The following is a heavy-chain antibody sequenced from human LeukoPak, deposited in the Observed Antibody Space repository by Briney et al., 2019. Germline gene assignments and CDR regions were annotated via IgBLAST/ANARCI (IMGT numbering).Heavy chain of an antibody. V-gene: IGHV3-53*04. CDR2: IYSGGTT. CDR3: ARVDTVMAYNFDL. CDR1: GFTVSTNC. J-gene: IGHJ4*02. D-gene: IGHD5-18*01. Sequence: GGSLRLSCAASGFTVSTNCMTWLRQAPGRGVEWVSTIYSGGTTYYADSVMGRFTISRHNSRNSLYLQMNSLRAEDTAVYSCARVDTVMAYNFDLWGQGTLVTVSS.